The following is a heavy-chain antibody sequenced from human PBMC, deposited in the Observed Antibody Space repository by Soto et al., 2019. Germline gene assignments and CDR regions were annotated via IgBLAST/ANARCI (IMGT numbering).Heavy chain of an antibody. D-gene: IGHD6-13*01. CDR3: ARDSGAKLSSS. CDR2: IVPIYRTA. Sequence: SVKVSCKASGGTFSSYRFNWVRQARGQGLEWLGGIVPIYRTADYAQKFQGRVTITADESTRTVYMELSSLKSQDTALYYCARDSGAKLSSSWGQGTLVTVSA. CDR1: GGTFSSYR. V-gene: IGHV1-69*13. J-gene: IGHJ1*01.